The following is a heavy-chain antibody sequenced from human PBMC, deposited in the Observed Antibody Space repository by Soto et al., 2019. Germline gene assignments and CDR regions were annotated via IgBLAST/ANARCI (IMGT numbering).Heavy chain of an antibody. Sequence: GPTRGNDTETLTLTGSVSGLSLSTSPVGVGWIRQPPGKALEWLALTYWDDDKRYSPSLKSRLTIPQDTSKSQVVLTMANMNLVDTATYYCVHSSYYGYYYDYWGQGILVTVSS. V-gene: IGHV2-5*02. CDR2: TYWDDDK. CDR1: GLSLSTSPVG. CDR3: VHSSYYGYYYDY. D-gene: IGHD3-10*01. J-gene: IGHJ4*02.